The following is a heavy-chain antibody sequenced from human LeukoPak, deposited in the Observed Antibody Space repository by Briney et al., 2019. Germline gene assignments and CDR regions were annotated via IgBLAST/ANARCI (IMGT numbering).Heavy chain of an antibody. V-gene: IGHV3-73*01. Sequence: GGSLRLSCEASGFTFSGSSIHWVRQASGKGLEWVGRVRTKTNSYATAYAASVKGRFTISRDDSKNTAYLQMNSLRAEDTAVYYCAKRRGLELLYYYYMDVWGKGTTVTVSS. J-gene: IGHJ6*03. CDR1: GFTFSGSS. CDR2: VRTKTNSYAT. CDR3: AKRRGLELLYYYYMDV. D-gene: IGHD1-7*01.